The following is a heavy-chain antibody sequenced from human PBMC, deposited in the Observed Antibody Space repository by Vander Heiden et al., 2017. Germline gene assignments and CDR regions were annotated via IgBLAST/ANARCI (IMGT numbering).Heavy chain of an antibody. CDR2: IWYDGSNK. CDR1: GFTSSSYG. J-gene: IGHJ6*02. CDR3: ARAAGKYYYYYYGMDV. V-gene: IGHV3-33*01. Sequence: QVQLVESGGGVVQPGRSLRLSCAASGFTSSSYGMHWVRQAPGKGLEWVAVIWYDGSNKYYADSVKGRFTISRDNSKNTLYLQMNSLRAEDTAVYYCARAAGKYYYYYYGMDVWGQGTTVTVSS. D-gene: IGHD6-13*01.